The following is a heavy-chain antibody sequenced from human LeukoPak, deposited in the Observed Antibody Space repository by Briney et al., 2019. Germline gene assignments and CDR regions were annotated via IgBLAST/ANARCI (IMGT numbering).Heavy chain of an antibody. CDR3: AKGILRYFDWFSYYYYGMDV. D-gene: IGHD3-9*01. J-gene: IGHJ6*02. CDR1: GFTLDDYA. Sequence: GGPLRFSCAASGFTLDDYAMHWVRQAPGKVLDWVSGIILNSGSIGYADSVNGRFTISRDNAKNSLYLQMNSLRAEDTALYYCAKGILRYFDWFSYYYYGMDVWGQGTTVTVSS. V-gene: IGHV3-9*01. CDR2: IILNSGSI.